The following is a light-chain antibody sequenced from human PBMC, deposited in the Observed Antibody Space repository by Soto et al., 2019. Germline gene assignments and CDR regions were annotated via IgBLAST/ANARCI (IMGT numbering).Light chain of an antibody. Sequence: QSALTQPASVSGSPGQSITISCTGTSSDVGSYNLVSWYQQHPGKAPKLMIYEGSKRPSGVSNRFSGSKSGNTASLTISGLQAEDEADYYCCSYAGSSTFEKLVFGGGTKLTVL. CDR3: CSYAGSSTFEKLV. CDR1: SSDVGSYNL. CDR2: EGS. J-gene: IGLJ2*01. V-gene: IGLV2-23*03.